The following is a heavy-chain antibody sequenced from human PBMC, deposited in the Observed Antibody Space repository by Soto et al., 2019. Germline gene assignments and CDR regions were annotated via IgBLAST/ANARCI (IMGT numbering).Heavy chain of an antibody. CDR2: INHRGST. D-gene: IGHD3-9*01. J-gene: IGHJ6*03. CDR1: GGSFSGYY. Sequence: SETLSLTCTVYGGSFSGYYWNWIRQPPGKGLEWIGEINHRGSTNYNPSLKSRVTISVDTSKNQFSLRLSSVTAADTAVYFCARHFEAYYYYYMDVWGKGTTVTVSS. V-gene: IGHV4-34*01. CDR3: ARHFEAYYYYYMDV.